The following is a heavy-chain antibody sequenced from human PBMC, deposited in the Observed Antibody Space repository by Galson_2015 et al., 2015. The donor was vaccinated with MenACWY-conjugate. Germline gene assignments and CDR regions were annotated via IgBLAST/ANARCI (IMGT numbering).Heavy chain of an antibody. Sequence: SGAEVKKPGESLKISCTGSEYSFSRFWVGWVRQMPGKGLEWRGLIYPPDSDTRYSPSFQAQVTMSADKSITTAYLQWSSLKASDTAIYYCAVAIYDFWSGYSFDYWGQGTLVTVSS. D-gene: IGHD3-3*01. V-gene: IGHV5-51*01. CDR3: AVAIYDFWSGYSFDY. CDR1: EYSFSRFW. CDR2: IYPPDSDT. J-gene: IGHJ4*02.